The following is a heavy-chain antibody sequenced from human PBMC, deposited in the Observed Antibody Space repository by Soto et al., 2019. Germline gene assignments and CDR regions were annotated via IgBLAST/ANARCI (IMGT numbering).Heavy chain of an antibody. V-gene: IGHV3-23*01. Sequence: GGSLRLSCAASGFTFRNYAMSWVRQAPGKGLDWVSSISGGGTSTYYTDSVKRRFTISRDNSKNTLYLQIYSLRAEDTAVYYCAKDAREYSSSDSPIYFDYWGHGTLVNVS. J-gene: IGHJ4*01. CDR1: GFTFRNYA. CDR3: AKDAREYSSSDSPIYFDY. D-gene: IGHD6-6*01. CDR2: ISGGGTST.